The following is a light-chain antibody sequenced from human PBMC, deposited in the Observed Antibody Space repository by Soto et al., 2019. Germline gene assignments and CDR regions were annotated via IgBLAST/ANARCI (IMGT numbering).Light chain of an antibody. J-gene: IGLJ1*01. V-gene: IGLV2-11*01. CDR3: CSYAGSYPFV. CDR1: SIDVGDYNY. Sequence: QSVLTQPRSVSGSAGQSVTISCTGTSIDVGDYNYVSWYQQHPGKAPKLMIYDVSKRPSGVPDRFSGSKSGNTASLTVSGLQAEDEADYYCCSYAGSYPFVFGTGTKVTVL. CDR2: DVS.